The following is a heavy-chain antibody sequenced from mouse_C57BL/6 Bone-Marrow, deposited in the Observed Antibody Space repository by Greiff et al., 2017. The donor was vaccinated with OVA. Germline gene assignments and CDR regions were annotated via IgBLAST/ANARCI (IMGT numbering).Heavy chain of an antibody. V-gene: IGHV1-19*01. CDR2: INPYNGGT. CDR3: ARDVFYSAMDY. J-gene: IGHJ4*01. CDR1: GYTFTDYY. Sequence: VQLQQSGPVLVKPGASVKMSCKASGYTFTDYYMNWVKQSHGKSLEWIGVINPYNGGTSYNQKFKGKATLTVDKSSSTAYMELNSLTSEDSAVYYFARDVFYSAMDYWGQGTSVTVSS.